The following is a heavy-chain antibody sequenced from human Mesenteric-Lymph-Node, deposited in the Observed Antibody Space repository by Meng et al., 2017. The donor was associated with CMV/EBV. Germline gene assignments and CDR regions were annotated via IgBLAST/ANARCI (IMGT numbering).Heavy chain of an antibody. D-gene: IGHD5-18*01. CDR1: GYSFTSDW. J-gene: IGHJ6*02. Sequence: GESLKISCKGSGYSFTSDWIGWVRQMPGKGLEWMGIIYPGDSDTRYSPSFQGQVTISADKSISTAYLQWSSLKASDTAMYYCARARVDTAMVTTYYYYGMDVWGQETTVTVSS. CDR2: IYPGDSDT. CDR3: ARARVDTAMVTTYYYYGMDV. V-gene: IGHV5-51*01.